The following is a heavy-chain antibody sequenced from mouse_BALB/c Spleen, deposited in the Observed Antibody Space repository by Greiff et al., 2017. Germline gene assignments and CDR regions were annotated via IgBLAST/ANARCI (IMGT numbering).Heavy chain of an antibody. Sequence: QVTLKVSGPGILQPSQTLSLTCSFSGFSLSTSGMGVSWIRQPSGKGLEWLAHIYWDDDKRYNPSLKSRLTISKDTSRNQVFLKITSVDTADTATYYCARRDYGNYRAMDYWGQGTSVTVSS. CDR3: ARRDYGNYRAMDY. D-gene: IGHD2-1*01. V-gene: IGHV8-12*01. CDR1: GFSLSTSGMG. CDR2: IYWDDDK. J-gene: IGHJ4*01.